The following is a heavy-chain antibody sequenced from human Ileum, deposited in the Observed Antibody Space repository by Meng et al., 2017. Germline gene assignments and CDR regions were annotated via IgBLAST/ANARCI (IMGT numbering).Heavy chain of an antibody. Sequence: QWHLPESGPGLGRPAETLSLICTVSGGSVSSDGFQWGWVRQPPGKGLEWIGYASTNYNPSLKSRVTISLDTSKNQFSLELSSVTAADTAVYYCARDHWGSLDYWGQGILVTVSS. CDR3: ARDHWGSLDY. J-gene: IGHJ4*02. V-gene: IGHV4-61*08. CDR1: GGSVSSDGFQ. CDR2: AST. D-gene: IGHD7-27*01.